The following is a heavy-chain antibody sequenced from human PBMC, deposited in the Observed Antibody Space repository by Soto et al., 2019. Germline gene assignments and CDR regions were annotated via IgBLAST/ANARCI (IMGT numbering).Heavy chain of an antibody. V-gene: IGHV3-48*01. CDR1: GFTFSSYS. CDR3: ARDVVAVAGTRAFDI. CDR2: ISSSSSTI. J-gene: IGHJ3*02. Sequence: GGSLRLSCAASGFTFSSYSMNWVRQAPGKGLEWVSYISSSSSTIYYADSVKGRFTISRDNAKNSLYLQMNSLRAEDTAVYYCARDVVAVAGTRAFDIWGQGTMVTVSS. D-gene: IGHD6-19*01.